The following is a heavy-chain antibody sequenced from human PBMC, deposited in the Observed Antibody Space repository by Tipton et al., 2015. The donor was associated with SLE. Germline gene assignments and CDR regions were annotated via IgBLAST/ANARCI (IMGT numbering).Heavy chain of an antibody. V-gene: IGHV4-39*07. CDR1: GGSISSSSYY. CDR2: IYYSGST. CDR3: ARDWGEASAAAGVWYYYYGMDV. J-gene: IGHJ6*02. D-gene: IGHD6-13*01. Sequence: TLSLTCTVSGGSISSSSYYWGWIRQPPGKGLEWIGSIYYSGSTYYNPSLKSRVTISVDTSKNQFSLKLSSVTAADTAVYYCARDWGEASAAAGVWYYYYGMDVWGQGTTVTVSS.